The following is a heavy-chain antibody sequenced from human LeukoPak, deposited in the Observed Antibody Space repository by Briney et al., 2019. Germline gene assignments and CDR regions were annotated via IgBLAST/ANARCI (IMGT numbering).Heavy chain of an antibody. Sequence: PGGSLRLSCAASGFTFSSYEMNWVRQAPGKGLEWISYISSSGSTIYYADSVKGRFTISRDNAKNSLYLQMNSLRAEDTAVYYCARAPYYYDSSGYYYAFDYWGQGTLVTVSS. CDR1: GFTFSSYE. D-gene: IGHD3-22*01. CDR2: ISSSGSTI. V-gene: IGHV3-48*03. CDR3: ARAPYYYDSSGYYYAFDY. J-gene: IGHJ4*02.